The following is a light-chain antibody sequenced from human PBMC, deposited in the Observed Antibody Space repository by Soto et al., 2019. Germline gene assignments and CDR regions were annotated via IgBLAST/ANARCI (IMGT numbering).Light chain of an antibody. CDR3: CSYAVTSTCV. CDR1: SSDIGYYNF. CDR2: EGT. J-gene: IGLJ1*01. V-gene: IGLV2-23*01. Sequence: QSALTQPASVSGSPGQSITISCTGTSSDIGYYNFVSWYQHHPGKAPKFLIYEGTKRPSGVSSRFSGSKSGNTASLTISGLQAEDEAFYYGCSYAVTSTCVCGTGTK.